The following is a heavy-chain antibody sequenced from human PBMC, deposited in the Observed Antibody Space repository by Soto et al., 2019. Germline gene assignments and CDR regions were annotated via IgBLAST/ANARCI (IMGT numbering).Heavy chain of an antibody. CDR2: INAGNGNT. D-gene: IGHD6-19*01. CDR1: GYTFTSYA. J-gene: IGHJ4*02. CDR3: ARVRIAVAGFDY. Sequence: ASVKVSCKASGYTFTSYAMHWVRQAPGQRPEWMGWINAGNGNTKYSQKFQDRVTISRDTSANTAYMELSSLRSEDTAVYFCARVRIAVAGFDYWGQGTQVTVSS. V-gene: IGHV1-3*01.